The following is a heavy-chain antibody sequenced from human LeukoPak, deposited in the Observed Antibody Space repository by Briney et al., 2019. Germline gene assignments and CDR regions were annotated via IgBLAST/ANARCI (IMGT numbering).Heavy chain of an antibody. CDR3: ASSPYYYDSSGYYGAPSFDY. CDR1: GFTFSDYY. V-gene: IGHV3-11*06. Sequence: PGGSLRLSCAASGFTFSDYYMSWIRQAPGKGLEWVSCISSSSSYTNYADSVKGRFTISRDNAKNSLYLQMNSLRAEDTAVYYCASSPYYYDSSGYYGAPSFDYWGQGTLVTVSS. D-gene: IGHD3-22*01. J-gene: IGHJ4*02. CDR2: ISSSSSYT.